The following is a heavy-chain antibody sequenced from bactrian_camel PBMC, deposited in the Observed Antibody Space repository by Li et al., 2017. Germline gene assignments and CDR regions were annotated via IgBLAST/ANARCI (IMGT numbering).Heavy chain of an antibody. Sequence: HVQLVESGGGSVQTGGSLRLSCKPSFFILDDFDMMWYRQAPGNECELVSSISGDGSTYYTDAVKGRFTISRDNAKNTVYLLMNSLKPGDTAMYYCAADLGPCRGGRWQRAEEYNYWGQGTQVTVS. CDR1: FFILDDFD. CDR2: ISGDGST. CDR3: AADLGPCRGGRWQRAEEYNY. J-gene: IGHJ4*01. V-gene: IGHV3S63*01. D-gene: IGHD2*01.